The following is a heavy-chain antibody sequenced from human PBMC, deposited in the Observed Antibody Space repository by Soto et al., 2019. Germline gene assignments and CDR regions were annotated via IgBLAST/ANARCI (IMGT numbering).Heavy chain of an antibody. CDR1: GDTFTDYY. CDR2: VNPSGGHT. CDR3: ARGGHVVVVTAALDY. Sequence: QVQLVQSGAEVKKPGASVKVSCKASGDTFTDYYIHWVRQAPGQGLEWMGTVNPSGGHTTYAQHFLGRMTMTRDTSTSTLYMALTSLTSAATAVYYCARGGHVVVVTAALDYWGQGTLVTVSS. V-gene: IGHV1-46*01. J-gene: IGHJ4*02. D-gene: IGHD2-21*02.